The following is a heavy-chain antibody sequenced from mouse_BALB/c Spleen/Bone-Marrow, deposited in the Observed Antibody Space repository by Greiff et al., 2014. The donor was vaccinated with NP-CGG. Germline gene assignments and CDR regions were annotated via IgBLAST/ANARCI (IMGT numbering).Heavy chain of an antibody. Sequence: DLVKPGASVKLSCKASGYTFTSYWINCIKQRPGQGLEWIGRIAPGSGSTYYNEMFKGKATLTVDTSSSTAYIQLSSLSSEDSAVYFCARFPFYYGSSFYYFDYWGQGTTLTVSS. J-gene: IGHJ2*01. CDR2: IAPGSGST. CDR1: GYTFTSYW. CDR3: ARFPFYYGSSFYYFDY. D-gene: IGHD1-1*01. V-gene: IGHV1S41*01.